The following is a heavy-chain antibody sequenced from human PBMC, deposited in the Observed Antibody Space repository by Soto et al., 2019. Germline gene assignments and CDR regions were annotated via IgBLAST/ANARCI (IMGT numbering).Heavy chain of an antibody. CDR3: AGDLYTIGQRDYYYAMDV. V-gene: IGHV3-33*01. CDR2: IWFDGNDK. CDR1: GFDFSNYG. D-gene: IGHD6-25*01. J-gene: IGHJ6*02. Sequence: QVKLVESGGGVVQPGRSVRLSCAASGFDFSNYGIHWVRRAPGKGLEWVAVIWFDGNDKYYADSVKGRIAVSRDNAKNTLYLEMSSLRAADTAVYYCAGDLYTIGQRDYYYAMDVWGQGRTVTVAS.